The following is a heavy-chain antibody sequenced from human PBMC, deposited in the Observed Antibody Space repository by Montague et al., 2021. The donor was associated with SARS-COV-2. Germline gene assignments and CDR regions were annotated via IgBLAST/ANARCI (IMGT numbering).Heavy chain of an antibody. CDR1: GGSISSYH. J-gene: IGHJ5*02. CDR3: ARRSSGYCSGGGCYSALDP. D-gene: IGHD2-15*01. V-gene: IGHV4-59*01. CDR2: IYYSGST. Sequence: SETLSLTCTVSGGSISSYHWSWIRQPPGKGLEWIGYIYYSGSTNYNPSLKSRVPISVDTSKNQFSLKLSSVTAADTAVYYCARRSSGYCSGGGCYSALDPWGQGTLVTVSS.